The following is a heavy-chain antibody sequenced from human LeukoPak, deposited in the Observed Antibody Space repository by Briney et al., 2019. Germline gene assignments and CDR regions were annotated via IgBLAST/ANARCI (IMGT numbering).Heavy chain of an antibody. D-gene: IGHD6-13*01. J-gene: IGHJ4*02. V-gene: IGHV3-30-3*01. CDR2: ISYDGSNK. Sequence: RGSLRLSCAASGFTFSSYAMHWVRQAPGKGLEWVAVISYDGSNKYYADSVKGRFTISRDNSKNTLYLQMNSLRAEDTAVYYCARFGSSHDDYWGQGTLVTVSS. CDR1: GFTFSSYA. CDR3: ARFGSSHDDY.